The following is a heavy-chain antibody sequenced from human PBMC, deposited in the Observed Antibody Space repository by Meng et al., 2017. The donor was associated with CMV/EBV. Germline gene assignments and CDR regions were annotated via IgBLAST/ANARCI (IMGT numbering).Heavy chain of an antibody. CDR1: GFTFSSYS. Sequence: LSLTCAASGFTFSSYSMNWARQAAGKGLEWVSYISSSSSTIYYADSVKGRFTISRDNAKNSLYLQMNSLRAEDTAVYYCARESPIGVDIWGQGTMVTVSS. CDR3: ARESPIGVDI. V-gene: IGHV3-48*04. J-gene: IGHJ3*02. CDR2: ISSSSSTI. D-gene: IGHD2/OR15-2a*01.